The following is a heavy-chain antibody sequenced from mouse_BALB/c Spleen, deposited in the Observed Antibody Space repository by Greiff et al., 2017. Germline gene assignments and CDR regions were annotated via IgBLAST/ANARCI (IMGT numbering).Heavy chain of an antibody. J-gene: IGHJ3*01. D-gene: IGHD3-1*01. V-gene: IGHV5-12-1*01. CDR3: ARARRGFAY. Sequence: EVQRVESGGGLVKPGGSLKLSCAASGFAFSSYDMSWVRQTPEKRLEWVAYISSGGGSTYYPDTVKGRFTISRDNAKNTLYLQMSSLKSEDTAMYYCARARRGFAYWGQGTLVTVSA. CDR1: GFAFSSYD. CDR2: ISSGGGST.